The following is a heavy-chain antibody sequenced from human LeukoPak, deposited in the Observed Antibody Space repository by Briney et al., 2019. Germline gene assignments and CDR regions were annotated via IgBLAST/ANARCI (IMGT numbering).Heavy chain of an antibody. Sequence: GGSLRLSWAASGFTVSSYGMHSVRQAPGKGLEWVSVIWLDGSNKYYAYSVKGRFTISRDNSKNTLYLQMNSLRAEDTAVYYCARGIAVAAPGPAFDIWGQGTMVTVSS. CDR2: IWLDGSNK. J-gene: IGHJ3*02. D-gene: IGHD6-19*01. CDR1: GFTVSSYG. V-gene: IGHV3-33*01. CDR3: ARGIAVAAPGPAFDI.